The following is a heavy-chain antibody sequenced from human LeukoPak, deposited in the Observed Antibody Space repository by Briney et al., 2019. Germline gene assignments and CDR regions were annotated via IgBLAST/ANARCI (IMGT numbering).Heavy chain of an antibody. D-gene: IGHD3-16*01. CDR1: GFIFSNYA. CDR3: ARTLRGGGALDY. Sequence: GGSLRLSCAASGFIFSNYAMYWVRQAPGKGLEWVSAISGRSDNTYYADSVKGRFTISRDNAKNSLFLQMNSLRAEDTAVYYCARTLRGGGALDYWGQGTLVTVSS. V-gene: IGHV3-23*01. CDR2: ISGRSDNT. J-gene: IGHJ4*02.